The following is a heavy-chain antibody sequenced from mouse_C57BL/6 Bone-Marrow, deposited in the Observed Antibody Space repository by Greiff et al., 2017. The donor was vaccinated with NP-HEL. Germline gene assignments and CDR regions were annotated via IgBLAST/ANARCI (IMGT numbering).Heavy chain of an antibody. CDR3: ARKGTGFAWFAY. CDR1: GFTFSDYY. V-gene: IGHV5-12*01. J-gene: IGHJ3*01. CDR2: ISNGGGST. D-gene: IGHD3-3*01. Sequence: EVQLVESGGGLVQPGGSLKLSCAASGFTFSDYYMYWVRQTPEKRLEWVAYISNGGGSTYYPDTVKGRFTISRDNAKNTLYLQMSRLKSEDTAMYYCARKGTGFAWFAYWGQGTLVTVSA.